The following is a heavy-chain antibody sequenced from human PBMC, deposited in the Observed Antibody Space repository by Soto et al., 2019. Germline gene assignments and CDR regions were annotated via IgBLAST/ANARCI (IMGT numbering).Heavy chain of an antibody. J-gene: IGHJ5*02. D-gene: IGHD4-4*01. V-gene: IGHV4-39*02. CDR3: ARDIRETTGWFDP. CDR2: ISYSGST. Sequence: SETLSLTCTVSGGFISSDSYYWGWIRQSPEKGLEWIASISYSGSTYNNPTLKSRLIISVDTSKSQFSLRLSSVTAADTAVYYCARDIRETTGWFDPWGQGTLVTVSS. CDR1: GGFISSDSYY.